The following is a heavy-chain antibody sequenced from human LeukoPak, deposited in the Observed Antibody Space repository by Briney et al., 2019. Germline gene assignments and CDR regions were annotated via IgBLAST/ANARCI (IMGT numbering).Heavy chain of an antibody. D-gene: IGHD4-23*01. V-gene: IGHV3-30*02. Sequence: GGSLRLSCAASGFTFTTCAMHWVRQAPGRGLEWVAYIRYDGNNKNYADSVKGRFTISRDNSKDMLYLQMNSLRPEDTAVYYCAKGDDYGANTRLPKYNWFDPWGQGTLVTVSS. CDR2: IRYDGNNK. J-gene: IGHJ5*02. CDR3: AKGDDYGANTRLPKYNWFDP. CDR1: GFTFTTCA.